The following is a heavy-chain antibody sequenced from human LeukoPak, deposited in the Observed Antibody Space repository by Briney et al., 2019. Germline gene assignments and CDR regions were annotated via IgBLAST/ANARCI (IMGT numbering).Heavy chain of an antibody. Sequence: SGGSLRLSCAASGLTFSDYYMSWIRQAPGKGLEWVSYISSSSSTIYYADSVKGRFTISRDNAKNSLYLQMNSLRAEDTAVYYCASSSYCSSTSCYGGQFDYWGQGTLVTVSS. J-gene: IGHJ4*02. CDR1: GLTFSDYY. D-gene: IGHD2-2*01. V-gene: IGHV3-11*04. CDR2: ISSSSSTI. CDR3: ASSSYCSSTSCYGGQFDY.